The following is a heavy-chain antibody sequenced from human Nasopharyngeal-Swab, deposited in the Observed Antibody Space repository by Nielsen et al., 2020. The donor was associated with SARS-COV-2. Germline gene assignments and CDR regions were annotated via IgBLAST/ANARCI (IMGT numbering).Heavy chain of an antibody. Sequence: PGKGLEWIGYIYYRGSTYYNPSLKSRVTISVDTSKNQFSLKVSSVTAADTAVYYCALDYYDSSGYSRPNDYWGQGTLVTVSS. V-gene: IGHV4-30-4*05. D-gene: IGHD3-22*01. CDR3: ALDYYDSSGYSRPNDY. CDR2: IYYRGST. J-gene: IGHJ4*02.